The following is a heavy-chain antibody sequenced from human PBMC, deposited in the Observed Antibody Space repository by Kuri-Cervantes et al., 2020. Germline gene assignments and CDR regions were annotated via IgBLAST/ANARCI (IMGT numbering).Heavy chain of an antibody. J-gene: IGHJ4*02. CDR3: ARGLAGRFDY. D-gene: IGHD2-21*01. CDR1: GYSISSGYY. Sequence: GSLRLSCTVSGYSISSGYYWGWIRQPPGKGLEWSGSIYHSGSTYYNPSLKSRVTISVDTSKNQFSLKLSSVTAADTAVYYCARGLAGRFDYWGQGTLVTVSS. V-gene: IGHV4-38-2*02. CDR2: IYHSGST.